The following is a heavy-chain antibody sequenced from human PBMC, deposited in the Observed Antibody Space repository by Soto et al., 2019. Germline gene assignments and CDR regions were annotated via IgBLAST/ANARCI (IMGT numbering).Heavy chain of an antibody. Sequence: PSETLSLTCTVSGGSISSGGYYWSWIRQHPGKGLEWIGYIYYSGSTYYNPSLKSRVTISVDTSKNQFSLKLSSVTAADTAVYYCARGSDYYDSSGNYYFDYWGQGTLVTVSS. D-gene: IGHD3-22*01. J-gene: IGHJ4*02. CDR2: IYYSGST. V-gene: IGHV4-31*03. CDR1: GGSISSGGYY. CDR3: ARGSDYYDSSGNYYFDY.